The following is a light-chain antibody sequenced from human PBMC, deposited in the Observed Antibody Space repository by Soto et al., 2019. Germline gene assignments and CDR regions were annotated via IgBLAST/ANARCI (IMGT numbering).Light chain of an antibody. CDR2: DVS. CDR1: RRVSSNY. Sequence: DIVLTQSPGTLSLSPGERATLSCRSSRRVSSNYLAWYQQKPDQAPRLVIYDVSGRATGIPDRFSGSGSGTEFTLTISRLEPDDSAVYYCQQYGISPTFGQGTKVEIK. V-gene: IGKV3-20*01. CDR3: QQYGISPT. J-gene: IGKJ1*01.